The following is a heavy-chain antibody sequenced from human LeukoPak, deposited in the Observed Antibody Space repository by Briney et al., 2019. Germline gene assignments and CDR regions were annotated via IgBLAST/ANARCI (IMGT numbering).Heavy chain of an antibody. CDR2: IHYSGST. V-gene: IGHV4-59*08. J-gene: IGHJ5*02. D-gene: IGHD5-18*01. CDR3: ARAAMGTNWFDP. CDR1: GGSISSYY. Sequence: SDTLSLTCTVSGGSISSYYWSWIRLPAGKGLEWNGYIHYSGSTNYNPSLKSRVTISVDTSKNLFSLKLSSVTAADTAVYYCARAAMGTNWFDPWGQGTLATVSS.